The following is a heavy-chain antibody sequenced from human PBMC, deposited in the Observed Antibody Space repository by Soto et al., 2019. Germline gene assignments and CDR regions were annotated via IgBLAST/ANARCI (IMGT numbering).Heavy chain of an antibody. J-gene: IGHJ5*02. V-gene: IGHV1-69*06. CDR3: TRRGRQSANWFDP. Sequence: QVQLVQSGAEVKTPGSSVKVSCKASGGTFNSYSIDWVRQAPGQGFEWMGGIIPMTGRPNYAQRFQGRVSFSADKSTNTVYMEVNSLTHEDTAVYYFTRRGRQSANWFDPWGRGTLVTVSS. CDR1: GGTFNSYS. CDR2: IIPMTGRP.